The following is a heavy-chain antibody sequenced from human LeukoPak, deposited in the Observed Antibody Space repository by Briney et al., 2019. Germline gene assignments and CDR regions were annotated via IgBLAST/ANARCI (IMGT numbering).Heavy chain of an antibody. D-gene: IGHD6-6*01. CDR3: ARHLAEQLDGMDV. Sequence: PSETLSLTCTLSGGPMTSYYWSWIRQPPGKGLEWLGYIYYRGNTNINPSLKSRLTTSVATSKKHFSLELTSVTAADTAIYYCARHLAEQLDGMDVWGQGTTVIVSS. J-gene: IGHJ6*02. CDR2: IYYRGNT. CDR1: GGPMTSYY. V-gene: IGHV4-59*08.